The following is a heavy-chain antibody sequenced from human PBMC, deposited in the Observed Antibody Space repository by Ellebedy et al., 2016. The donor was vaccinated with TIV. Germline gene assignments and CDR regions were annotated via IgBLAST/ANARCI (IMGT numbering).Heavy chain of an antibody. CDR2: IYYSGST. CDR1: GGSISSYY. D-gene: IGHD5-18*01. J-gene: IGHJ4*02. Sequence: MPSETLSLTCTVSGGSISSYYWSRIRQPPGKGLEWIGYIYYSGSTNYNPSLKSRVTISVDTSKNQFSLKLSSVAAADTAVYYCARAPLDDTAMVTWFDYWGQGTLVTVSS. CDR3: ARAPLDDTAMVTWFDY. V-gene: IGHV4-59*01.